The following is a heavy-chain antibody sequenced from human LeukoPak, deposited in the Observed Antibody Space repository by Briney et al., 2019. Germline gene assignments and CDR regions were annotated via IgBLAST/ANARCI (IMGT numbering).Heavy chain of an antibody. CDR2: IKQDGSEK. D-gene: IGHD5-18*01. J-gene: IGHJ4*02. CDR3: ARDSYEDVSFDY. Sequence: GGSPRLSCAASGFTFSSYAMSWVRQAPGKGLEWVANIKQDGSEKYYVDSVKGRFTISRDNAKNSLYLQMNSLRAEDTAVYYCARDSYEDVSFDYWGQGTLVTVSS. V-gene: IGHV3-7*01. CDR1: GFTFSSYA.